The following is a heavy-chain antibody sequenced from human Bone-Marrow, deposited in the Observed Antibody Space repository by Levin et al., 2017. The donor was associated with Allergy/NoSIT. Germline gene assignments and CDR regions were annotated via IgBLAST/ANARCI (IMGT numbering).Heavy chain of an antibody. CDR3: ARLADYGLGNWYFDL. V-gene: IGHV5-51*01. CDR2: IHPGNSDT. D-gene: IGHD3-10*01. CDR1: GYPFTGYW. J-gene: IGHJ2*01. Sequence: KSGESLKISCKGSGYPFTGYWIGWVRQLPGKGLEWLGIIHPGNSDTIYSQSVQGQVTISVDKSFSTAYLQWSSLKASDTAVYYCARLADYGLGNWYFDLWGRGTLVTVSS.